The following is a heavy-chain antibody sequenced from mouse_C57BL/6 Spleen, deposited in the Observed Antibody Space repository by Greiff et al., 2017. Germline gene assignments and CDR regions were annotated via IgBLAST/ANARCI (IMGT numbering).Heavy chain of an antibody. CDR2: ISDGGSYT. CDR1: GFTFSSYA. D-gene: IGHD2-1*01. Sequence: EVQRVESGGGLVKPGGSLKLSCAASGFTFSSYAMSWVRQTPEKRLEWVATISDGGSYTYYPDNVKGRFTISRDNAKNNLYLQMSHLKSEDTAMYYCAREDGTRGIYYAMDYWGQGTSVTVSS. V-gene: IGHV5-4*01. J-gene: IGHJ4*01. CDR3: AREDGTRGIYYAMDY.